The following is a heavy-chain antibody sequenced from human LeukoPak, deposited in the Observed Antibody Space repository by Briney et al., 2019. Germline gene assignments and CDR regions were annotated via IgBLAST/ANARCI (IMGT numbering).Heavy chain of an antibody. D-gene: IGHD3-22*01. CDR1: GYTFTSYA. CDR3: ARETLFSGYDSSGYYDY. J-gene: IGHJ4*02. CDR2: INPSGGST. V-gene: IGHV1-46*01. Sequence: ASVKVSCKASGYTFTSYAMNWVRQAPGQGLEWMGIINPSGGSTSYAQKFQGRVTMTRDTSTSTVYMELSSLRSEDTAVYYCARETLFSGYDSSGYYDYWGQGTLVTVSS.